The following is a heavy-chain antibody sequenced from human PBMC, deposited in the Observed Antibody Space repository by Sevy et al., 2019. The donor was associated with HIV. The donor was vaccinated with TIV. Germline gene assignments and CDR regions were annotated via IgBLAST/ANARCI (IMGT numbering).Heavy chain of an antibody. Sequence: GGSLRLSCATSGFTFNSYSMNWVRQAPGKGLEWVSSISGSRTYIYYADSVKGRFTISRDNAKNSQHLQMNNLRAEDTAVYYCARGHPGIAVTVPNWFDPWGQGTLVTVSS. CDR1: GFTFNSYS. D-gene: IGHD6-19*01. V-gene: IGHV3-21*01. J-gene: IGHJ5*02. CDR3: ARGHPGIAVTVPNWFDP. CDR2: ISGSRTYI.